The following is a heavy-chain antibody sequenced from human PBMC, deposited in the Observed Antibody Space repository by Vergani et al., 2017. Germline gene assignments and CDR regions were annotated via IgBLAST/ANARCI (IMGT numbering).Heavy chain of an antibody. V-gene: IGHV4-59*12. Sequence: QVQLQESGPGLVKPSETLSLTCTVSGGSISSYYWSWIRQPPGKGLEWIGYIYYSGSTNYNPSLKSRVTISVDASKNQFSLKLSSVTAADAAVYYCARGGRLSRNWXFDLWGRGTLVTVSS. CDR3: ARGGRLSRNWXFDL. D-gene: IGHD6-25*01. CDR1: GGSISSYY. CDR2: IYYSGST. J-gene: IGHJ2*01.